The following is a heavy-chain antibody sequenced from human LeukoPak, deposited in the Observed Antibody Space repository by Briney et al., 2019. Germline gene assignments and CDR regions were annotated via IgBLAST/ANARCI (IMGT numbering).Heavy chain of an antibody. CDR1: GITFSSYG. CDR2: ISSTGGTT. V-gene: IGHV3-23*01. CDR3: AKNGDRGAYCTGGTCYPYFYYYMDV. D-gene: IGHD2-15*01. J-gene: IGHJ6*03. Sequence: PGGSLRLSCAASGITFSSYGMSWVRQAPGKGLDWVSSISSTGGTTYYADSVKGRFTISRDNSKNTLYLQMNSLRAEDRAIYYCAKNGDRGAYCTGGTCYPYFYYYMDVWGKGTTVTI.